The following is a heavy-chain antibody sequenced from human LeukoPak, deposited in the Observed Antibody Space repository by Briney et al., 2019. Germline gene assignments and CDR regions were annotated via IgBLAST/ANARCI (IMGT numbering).Heavy chain of an antibody. CDR2: IIPILGIA. D-gene: IGHD4-17*01. CDR1: GGTFSSYA. CDR3: ARVLQTYGDYSLDY. V-gene: IGHV1-69*04. Sequence: ASVEVSCKASGGTFSSYAISWVRQAPGQGLEWMGRIIPILGIANYAQKFQGRVTITADKSTSTAYMELSSLRSEDTAVYYCARVLQTYGDYSLDYWGQGTLVTVSS. J-gene: IGHJ4*02.